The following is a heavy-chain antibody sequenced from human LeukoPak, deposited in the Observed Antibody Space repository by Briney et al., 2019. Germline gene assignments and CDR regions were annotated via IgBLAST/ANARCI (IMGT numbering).Heavy chain of an antibody. Sequence: SLRLSCAASGFTFSSYGMHWVRQAPGKGLEWVAVIWYDGSNKYYADSVKGRFTISRDNSKNTLYLQMNSLRAEDTAVYYCAKDRQYYYDSRTNAFDIWGQGTMVTASS. CDR3: AKDRQYYYDSRTNAFDI. D-gene: IGHD3-22*01. CDR1: GFTFSSYG. CDR2: IWYDGSNK. J-gene: IGHJ3*02. V-gene: IGHV3-33*06.